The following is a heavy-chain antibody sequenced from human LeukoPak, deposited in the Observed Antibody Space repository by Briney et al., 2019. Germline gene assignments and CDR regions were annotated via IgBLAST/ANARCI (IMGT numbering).Heavy chain of an antibody. CDR2: FDPEDGER. V-gene: IGHV1-24*01. CDR3: ATSKPTDCSGGTCLFYGLDV. D-gene: IGHD2-15*01. J-gene: IGHJ6*02. CDR1: GYTFTGYY. Sequence: ASVKVSCRASGYTFTGYYMHWVRQAPGQGLEWMGGFDPEDGERIYAQKFQGRLSMTEDRPTDTAYLELSSLRSEDTAVYYYATSKPTDCSGGTCLFYGLDVWGQGTTVTVSS.